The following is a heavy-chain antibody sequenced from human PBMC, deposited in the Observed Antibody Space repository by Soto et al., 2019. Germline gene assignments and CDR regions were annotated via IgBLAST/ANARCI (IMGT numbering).Heavy chain of an antibody. V-gene: IGHV4-34*01. CDR1: GGSFSGYY. CDR2: INHSGST. D-gene: IGHD3-10*01. Sequence: QVQLQQWGAGLLKPSETLSLTCAVYGGSFSGYYWSWIRQPPGKGLEWMGEINHSGSTNYIPSRKSRVTISVDTSKNQFSLKLSSVTAADTAVYYCARESQFYGSGGIDYWGQGTLVTVSS. J-gene: IGHJ4*02. CDR3: ARESQFYGSGGIDY.